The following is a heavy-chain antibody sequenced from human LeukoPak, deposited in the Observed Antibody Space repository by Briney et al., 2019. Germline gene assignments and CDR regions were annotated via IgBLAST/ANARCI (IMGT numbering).Heavy chain of an antibody. D-gene: IGHD4-17*01. J-gene: IGHJ5*02. CDR1: GFTFSSYW. V-gene: IGHV3-74*01. Sequence: GGSLRLSCAASGFTFSSYWMHWVRQAPGKGLVWVSRTSSDGSSTTYADSVKGRFTISRDNSKNTMYLQMNRLRVEDTAVYFCARDRAVTQDWVEFDPWGQGTLVTVSS. CDR2: TSSDGSST. CDR3: ARDRAVTQDWVEFDP.